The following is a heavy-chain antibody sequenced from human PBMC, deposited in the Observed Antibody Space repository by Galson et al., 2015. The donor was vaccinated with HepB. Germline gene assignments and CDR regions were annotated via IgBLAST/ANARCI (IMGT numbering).Heavy chain of an antibody. Sequence: SLRLSCAASRFTFSDYYMSWIRQAPGKGLEWVSYINSGSSYIKYADSVRGRFTISRDNAKNSLFLQMNDLRPEDTAVYYCARWSYNSAWYNVYWGQGTLVTVSS. J-gene: IGHJ4*02. CDR1: RFTFSDYY. D-gene: IGHD6-19*01. V-gene: IGHV3-11*06. CDR3: ARWSYNSAWYNVY. CDR2: INSGSSYI.